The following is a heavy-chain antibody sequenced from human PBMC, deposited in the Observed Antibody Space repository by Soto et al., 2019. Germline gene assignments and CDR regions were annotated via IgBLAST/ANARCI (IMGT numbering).Heavy chain of an antibody. CDR1: GFSISSGGHY. Sequence: TLSLTCVVSGFSISSGGHYWNWIRQHPGKGLEWIGYIYYSGSASYNPSLKSRVSISLDTSKNQFSLKLSSVTAADTAVYYCARVPIAVAAPFDYWGQGTLVT. CDR2: IYYSGSA. CDR3: ARVPIAVAAPFDY. D-gene: IGHD6-19*01. J-gene: IGHJ4*02. V-gene: IGHV4-31*11.